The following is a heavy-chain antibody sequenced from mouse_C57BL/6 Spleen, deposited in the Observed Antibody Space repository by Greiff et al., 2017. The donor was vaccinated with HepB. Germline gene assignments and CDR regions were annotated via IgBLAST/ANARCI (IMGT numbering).Heavy chain of an antibody. CDR3: TRGYYAYYYAMDY. V-gene: IGHV14-1*01. J-gene: IGHJ4*01. D-gene: IGHD2-3*01. Sequence: EVQRVESGAELVRPGASVKLSCTASGFNIKDYYMHWVKQRPEQGLEWIGRIDPEDGDTEYAPKFQGKATMTADTSSNTAYLQLSSLTSEDTAVYYCTRGYYAYYYAMDYWGQGTSVTVSS. CDR1: GFNIKDYY. CDR2: IDPEDGDT.